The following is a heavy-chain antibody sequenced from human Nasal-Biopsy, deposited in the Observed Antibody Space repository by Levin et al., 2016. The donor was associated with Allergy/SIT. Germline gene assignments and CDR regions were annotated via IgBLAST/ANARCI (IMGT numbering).Heavy chain of an antibody. Sequence: GESLKISCAASGFTFNSYCMHWVRQVPGKGLVWVSRICSDQRNPGSADFVKGRFTISRDNAKNTLYLQMNSLRVEDTAIYYCVRDGGTDVHDWYFDLWGRGTLVTVSS. CDR1: GFTFNSYC. D-gene: IGHD3-16*01. CDR2: ICSDQRNP. CDR3: VRDGGTDVHDWYFDL. J-gene: IGHJ2*01. V-gene: IGHV3-74*01.